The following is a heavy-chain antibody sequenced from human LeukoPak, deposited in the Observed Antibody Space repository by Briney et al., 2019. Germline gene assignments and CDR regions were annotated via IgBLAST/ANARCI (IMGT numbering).Heavy chain of an antibody. CDR2: ISGSGGST. J-gene: IGHJ4*02. V-gene: IGHV3-23*01. CDR3: AKDDYDFWSGYLTAPYYFDY. D-gene: IGHD3-3*01. CDR1: GFTFSSYA. Sequence: PGGSLRLSCAASGFTFSSYAMSWVRQAPGKGLEWVSAISGSGGSTYYADSVKGRFTISRDNSKNTLYLQMNSLRAEDTAVYYCAKDDYDFWSGYLTAPYYFDYWDQGTLVTISS.